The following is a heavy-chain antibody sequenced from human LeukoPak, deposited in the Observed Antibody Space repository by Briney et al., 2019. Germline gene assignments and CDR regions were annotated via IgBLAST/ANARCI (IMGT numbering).Heavy chain of an antibody. CDR2: ISWNSGSI. CDR1: GFTFDDYA. D-gene: IGHD3-22*01. CDR3: AKDVFSYYYDSSGAIGSQYFQH. V-gene: IGHV3-9*01. Sequence: GGSLRLSCAASGFTFDDYAMHWVRQAPGKGLEWVSGISWNSGSIGYADSVKGRFTISRDNAKDSLYLQMNSLRAEDTALYYCAKDVFSYYYDSSGAIGSQYFQHWGQGTLVTVSS. J-gene: IGHJ1*01.